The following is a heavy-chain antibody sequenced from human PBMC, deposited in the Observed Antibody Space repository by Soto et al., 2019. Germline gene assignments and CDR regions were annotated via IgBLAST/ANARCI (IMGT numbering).Heavy chain of an antibody. D-gene: IGHD3-10*01. Sequence: EVQLVESGGGLVKPGGSLRLSCAASGFTFSNAWMNWVRQAPGKGLEWVGRIKSKTDGGTTDYAAPVKGRVTISREDSKHTLYLQMNSLKTEDTAVQYCTTDSGLSYGAWSYFRYWGQGTLVTVSS. CDR1: GFTFSNAW. J-gene: IGHJ4*02. CDR2: IKSKTDGGTT. V-gene: IGHV3-15*07. CDR3: TTDSGLSYGAWSYFRY.